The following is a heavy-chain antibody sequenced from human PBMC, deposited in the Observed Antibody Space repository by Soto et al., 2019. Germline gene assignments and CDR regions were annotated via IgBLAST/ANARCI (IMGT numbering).Heavy chain of an antibody. CDR1: GASISSYY. J-gene: IGHJ6*02. CDR3: ARAAYGSGSYYAPYYYYAMDV. D-gene: IGHD3-10*01. V-gene: IGHV4-59*01. Sequence: PSETLSLTCTVSGASISSYYWSWIRQPPGKGLEWLGYILYTGNTNYSPSLKSRVTMSVDTSKNQVSLKLSAVIAADTAVYFCARAAYGSGSYYAPYYYYAMDVWGQGTTVTVSS. CDR2: ILYTGNT.